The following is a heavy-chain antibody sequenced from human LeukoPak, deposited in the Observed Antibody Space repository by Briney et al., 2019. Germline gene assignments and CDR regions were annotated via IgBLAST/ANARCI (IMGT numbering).Heavy chain of an antibody. J-gene: IGHJ5*02. CDR1: GFTFSSYA. D-gene: IGHD4-17*01. CDR2: ISGSGGST. V-gene: IGHV3-23*01. Sequence: GGSLRLSCAASGFTFSSYAMSWVRQAPGKGLEWVSAISGSGGSTYYADSVKGRFTISRDNSKNTQYLQMNSLRAGDTAVYYCAKDRSTVTTKWFDPWGQGTLVTVSS. CDR3: AKDRSTVTTKWFDP.